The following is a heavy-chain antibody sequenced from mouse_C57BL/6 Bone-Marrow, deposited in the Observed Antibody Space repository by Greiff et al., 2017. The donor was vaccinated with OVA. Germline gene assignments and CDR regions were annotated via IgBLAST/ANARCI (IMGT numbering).Heavy chain of an antibody. Sequence: QVQLKESGPELVKPGASVKLSCKASGYTFTSYDINWVKQRPGQGLEWIGWIYPRDGSTKYNEKFKGKATLTVDTSSSTAYMELHSLTSEDSAVYFCARSPMVYAMDYWGQGTSVTVSS. D-gene: IGHD1-1*02. J-gene: IGHJ4*01. CDR1: GYTFTSYD. V-gene: IGHV1-85*01. CDR2: IYPRDGST. CDR3: ARSPMVYAMDY.